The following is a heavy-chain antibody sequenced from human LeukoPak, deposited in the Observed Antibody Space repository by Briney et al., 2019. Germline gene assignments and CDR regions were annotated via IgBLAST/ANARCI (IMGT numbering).Heavy chain of an antibody. CDR1: GFTFDDYA. D-gene: IGHD3-3*01. Sequence: GGSLRLSCAASGFTFDDYAMHWVRQAPGKGLEGVSLISWDGGSTYYADSVKGRFTISRDNSKNSLYLQMNSLRAEDTALYYCAKDIHYYDFWSGYYDFDYWGQGTLVTVSS. J-gene: IGHJ4*02. CDR2: ISWDGGST. CDR3: AKDIHYYDFWSGYYDFDY. V-gene: IGHV3-43D*03.